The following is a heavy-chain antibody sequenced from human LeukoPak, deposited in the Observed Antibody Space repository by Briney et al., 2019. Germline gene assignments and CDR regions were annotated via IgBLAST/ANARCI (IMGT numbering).Heavy chain of an antibody. CDR2: IYYSGST. CDR3: ARAPLRWYYFDY. D-gene: IGHD2-15*01. J-gene: IGHJ4*02. Sequence: SETLSLTCAVYGGSFSGYYWSWIRQHPGKGLEWIGYIYYSGSTYYNPSLKSRVTISVDTSKNQFSLKLSSVTAADTAVYYCARAPLRWYYFDYWGQGTLVTVSS. V-gene: IGHV4-31*11. CDR1: GGSFSGYY.